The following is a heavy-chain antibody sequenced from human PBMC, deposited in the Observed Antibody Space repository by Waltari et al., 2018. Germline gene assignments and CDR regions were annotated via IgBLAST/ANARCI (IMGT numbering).Heavy chain of an antibody. CDR3: ARGSGSGDSYYGMDV. CDR2: IGTAGDT. J-gene: IGHJ6*02. V-gene: IGHV3-13*01. D-gene: IGHD3-10*01. CDR1: GFTFSSYD. Sequence: GGLVQPGGSLRLSCAASGFTFSSYDMHWVRQATGKGLEWVSAIGTAGDTYYPGSVKGRFTISRENAKNSLYLQMNSLRAGDMAVYYCARGSGSGDSYYGMDVWGQGTTVTVSS.